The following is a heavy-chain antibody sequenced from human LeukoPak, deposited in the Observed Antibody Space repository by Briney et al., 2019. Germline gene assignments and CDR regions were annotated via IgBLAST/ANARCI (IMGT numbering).Heavy chain of an antibody. CDR2: INPNSGGT. V-gene: IGHV1-2*02. CDR3: ASSIRSYSKTYYYYYYMDV. CDR1: GYTFTGYY. J-gene: IGHJ6*03. D-gene: IGHD4-11*01. Sequence: GASVKVSCKASGYTFTGYYMHWVRQAPGQGLEWMGWINPNSGGTNYAQKFQGRVTMTRDTSISTAYMELSRLRSDDTAVYYCASSIRSYSKTYYYYYYMDVWGKGTTVTVSS.